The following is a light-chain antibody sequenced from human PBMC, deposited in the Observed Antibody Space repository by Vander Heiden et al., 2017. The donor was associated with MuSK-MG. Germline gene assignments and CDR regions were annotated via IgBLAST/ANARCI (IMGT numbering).Light chain of an antibody. CDR1: QNINNY. CDR2: TAS. CDR3: QQSFKTPWT. J-gene: IGKJ1*01. Sequence: IQMTQSPSSLSASLGDRVTITCRASQNINNYVNWYQQKTGEAPKVLIYTASNLHSGVPSRFSGRGSGTDFTLTISRLQSEDTATYFCQQSFKTPWTFGQGTKVEIK. V-gene: IGKV1-39*01.